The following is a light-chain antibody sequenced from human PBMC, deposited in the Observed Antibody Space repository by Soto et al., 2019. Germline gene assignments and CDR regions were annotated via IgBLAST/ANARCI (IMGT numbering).Light chain of an antibody. Sequence: IRMTQSPSSLSASPGDRVTITCRASQGINTYVAWYQQAPGKAPNLLIYEASTLQSGVPSRFSGSGSGTDCTLTISYLQSEDFATYYCQQYYTYPWTFGQGTKVEIK. CDR3: QQYYTYPWT. CDR2: EAS. CDR1: QGINTY. J-gene: IGKJ1*01. V-gene: IGKV1-8*01.